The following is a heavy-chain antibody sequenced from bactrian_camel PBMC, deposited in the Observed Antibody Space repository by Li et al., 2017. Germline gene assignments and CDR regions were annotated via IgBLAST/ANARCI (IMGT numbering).Heavy chain of an antibody. J-gene: IGHJ4*01. CDR2: IDSDGLT. CDR1: GFTYATYC. Sequence: HVQLVESGGGSVQAGGSLRLSCEASGFTYATYCMGWFRQVPGKERNVVAVIDSDGLTTYAESVKGRFTISHNKTILYLQMNSLKPEDTAMYYCAAEGRKWGVELTTDLLLDPLEFTYWGQGTQVTVS. V-gene: IGHV3S55*01. D-gene: IGHD5*01. CDR3: AAEGRKWGVELTTDLLLDPLEFTY.